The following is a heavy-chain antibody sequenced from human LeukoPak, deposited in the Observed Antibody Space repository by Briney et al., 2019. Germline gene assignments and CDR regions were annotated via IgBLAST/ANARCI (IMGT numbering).Heavy chain of an antibody. Sequence: VGSLRLSCAASGFTFTNYWMRWVRQAPGQGLEWVANIKLDGSGKYYVDSLKGRFTISRDNAKNSVYLQMNSLRSEDTAVYYLSREGGFSGYGDFWGQGTLVTVSS. V-gene: IGHV3-7*03. CDR3: SREGGFSGYGDF. CDR1: GFTFTNYW. CDR2: IKLDGSGK. D-gene: IGHD5-12*01. J-gene: IGHJ4*02.